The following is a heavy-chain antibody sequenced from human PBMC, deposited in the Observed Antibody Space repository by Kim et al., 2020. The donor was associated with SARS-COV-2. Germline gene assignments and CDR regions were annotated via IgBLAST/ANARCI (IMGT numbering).Heavy chain of an antibody. V-gene: IGHV4-59*13. J-gene: IGHJ4*02. D-gene: IGHD3-16*01. Sequence: ETLSLTCTVSGGSISSYYWSWIRQPPGKGLEWIGYIYYSGSTNYNPSLKSRVTISVDTSKNQFSLKLSSVTAADTAVYYCARGAAWGGGPGRQFFDYWGQGTLVTVSS. CDR2: IYYSGST. CDR3: ARGAAWGGGPGRQFFDY. CDR1: GGSISSYY.